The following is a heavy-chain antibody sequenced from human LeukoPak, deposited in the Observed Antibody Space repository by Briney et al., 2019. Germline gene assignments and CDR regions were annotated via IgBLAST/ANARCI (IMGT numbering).Heavy chain of an antibody. CDR3: ARESNPSSGWYGIDY. D-gene: IGHD6-19*01. V-gene: IGHV4-59*01. Sequence: SETLSLTCTVSGGSISSYYWSWIRQPPGKGLEWIGYIYYSGSTNYNPSLKSRVTISVDTSKNQFSLKLSSVTAADTAVYYCARESNPSSGWYGIDYWGQGTLVTVSS. CDR1: GGSISSYY. CDR2: IYYSGST. J-gene: IGHJ4*02.